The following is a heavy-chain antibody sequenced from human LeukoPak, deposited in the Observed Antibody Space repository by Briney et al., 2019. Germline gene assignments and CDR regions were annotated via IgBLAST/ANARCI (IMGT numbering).Heavy chain of an antibody. Sequence: ASVKDSCXASGYTFSIYGISWVRQAHGQGLEWMGWISAYNGNTNNAQKFQGRVTMTTDTSTSTAYMELRSLRSDDTAVYYCARVWSGYSYGYVDYWGQGTLVTVSS. CDR3: ARVWSGYSYGYVDY. CDR1: GYTFSIYG. CDR2: ISAYNGNT. V-gene: IGHV1-18*01. D-gene: IGHD5-18*01. J-gene: IGHJ4*02.